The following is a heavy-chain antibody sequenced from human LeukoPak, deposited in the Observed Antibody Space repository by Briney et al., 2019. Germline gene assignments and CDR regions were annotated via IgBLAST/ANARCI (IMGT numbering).Heavy chain of an antibody. Sequence: ASVKVSCKASRYTITSYYMHWVRQAPGQGLEWMGIINPSGGSTSYAQKFQGRVTVTRDMSTSTVYLELSSLRSEDTAVYYCARDDWGSDAGDYWGQGTLVTVPS. CDR3: ARDDWGSDAGDY. V-gene: IGHV1-46*01. D-gene: IGHD2-21*01. J-gene: IGHJ4*02. CDR2: INPSGGST. CDR1: RYTITSYY.